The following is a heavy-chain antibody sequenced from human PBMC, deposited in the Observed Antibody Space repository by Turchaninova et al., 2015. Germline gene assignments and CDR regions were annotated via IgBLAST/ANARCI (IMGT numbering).Heavy chain of an antibody. J-gene: IGHJ4*02. CDR2: VEHGETET. V-gene: IGHV5-51*01. Sequence: EVQLVQSGTAVKKPGESVKIACKTSGYSFSSYWIVWVRQTPWKGLEWMGGVEHGETETRYDPAFHDHAHATMTVADTTSYLQWTVLKASDTALFFWARQRAGFLSVVSLDFWGQGTLVSVSS. D-gene: IGHD2-21*01. CDR1: GYSFSSYW. CDR3: ARQRAGFLSVVSLDF.